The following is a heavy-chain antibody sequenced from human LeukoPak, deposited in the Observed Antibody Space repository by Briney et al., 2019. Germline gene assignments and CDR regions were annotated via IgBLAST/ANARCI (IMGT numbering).Heavy chain of an antibody. J-gene: IGHJ5*02. CDR2: INPNSGGT. V-gene: IGHV1-2*02. D-gene: IGHD2-2*01. CDR1: GYTFTCYY. CDR3: ARDRIVVGPTVQVNWFDP. Sequence: ASVKVSCKASGYTFTCYYIHWVRQGPGQGLEWMGWINPNSGGTNYAQKFQGRVTMTRDASISTAYMELSSLRSDDTAVYYCARDRIVVGPTVQVNWFDPWGQGTLVTVSS.